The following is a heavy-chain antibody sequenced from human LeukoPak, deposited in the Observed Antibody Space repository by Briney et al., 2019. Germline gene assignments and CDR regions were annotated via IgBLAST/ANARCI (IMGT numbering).Heavy chain of an antibody. CDR1: GYTFTGYY. CDR2: INPNSGGT. V-gene: IGHV1-2*02. Sequence: ASVKVSCKASGYTFTGYYMHWVRQAHGQGLEWMGWINPNSGGTNYAQKFQGRVTMTRDTSISTAYMELSRLRSDDTAVYYCARDHAAAGTFFDYWGQGTLVTVSS. J-gene: IGHJ4*02. CDR3: ARDHAAAGTFFDY. D-gene: IGHD6-13*01.